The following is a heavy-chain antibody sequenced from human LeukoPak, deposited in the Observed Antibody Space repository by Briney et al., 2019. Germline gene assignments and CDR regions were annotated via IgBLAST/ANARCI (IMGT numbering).Heavy chain of an antibody. CDR2: IYYSGST. V-gene: IGHV4-30-4*01. D-gene: IGHD2-15*01. CDR1: GGSISSGDYY. CDR3: ARDLGGGSLDAFDI. Sequence: SQTLSLLCTLSGGSISSGDYYGRWIRQPPGRGREWIGYIYYSGSTYYIPSLKSRVTISVDTSKNQVSLKLSSVTAADKAVYYCARDLGGGSLDAFDIWGQGTMVTVSS. J-gene: IGHJ3*02.